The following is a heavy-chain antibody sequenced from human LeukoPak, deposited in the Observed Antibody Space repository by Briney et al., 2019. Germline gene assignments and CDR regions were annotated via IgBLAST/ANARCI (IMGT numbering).Heavy chain of an antibody. CDR3: ASDFGSGSFFAY. CDR1: GFTFITHW. J-gene: IGHJ4*02. D-gene: IGHD3-10*01. CDR2: IKQDGSEK. Sequence: GGSLRLSCAASGFTFITHWMSWVRQIPGKGLEWVANIKQDGSEKHYVDSVRGRFTISRDNAESSLYLQMNSLRAEDTAVYYCASDFGSGSFFAYWGQETLVTVSS. V-gene: IGHV3-7*03.